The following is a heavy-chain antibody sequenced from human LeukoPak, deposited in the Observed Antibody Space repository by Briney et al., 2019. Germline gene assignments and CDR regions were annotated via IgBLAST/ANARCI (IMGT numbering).Heavy chain of an antibody. Sequence: ASVKVSCKASGYTFTSYYMHWVRQAPGQGLEWMGIINPSGGSTSYAQKFQGRVTMTRDTSTSTVYMELSSLRSEDTAVYYCASLYSGSYKSPRDAFDIWGQGTMATVSS. D-gene: IGHD1-26*01. J-gene: IGHJ3*02. CDR2: INPSGGST. V-gene: IGHV1-46*01. CDR3: ASLYSGSYKSPRDAFDI. CDR1: GYTFTSYY.